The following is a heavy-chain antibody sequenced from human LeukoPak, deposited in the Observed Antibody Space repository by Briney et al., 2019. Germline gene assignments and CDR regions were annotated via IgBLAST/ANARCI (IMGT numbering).Heavy chain of an antibody. CDR2: ISDDGSNK. CDR1: GFTFSNYA. Sequence: GGSLRLSCAASGFTFSNYAMHWVRQAPGKGLEWVAVISDDGSNKYYGDSVKGRFTISRDNSKNTVYLQMNSLRAEDTAVYYCAKAGGSGNYYFDYWGQGTLVTVSS. V-gene: IGHV3-30*18. D-gene: IGHD3-10*01. CDR3: AKAGGSGNYYFDY. J-gene: IGHJ4*02.